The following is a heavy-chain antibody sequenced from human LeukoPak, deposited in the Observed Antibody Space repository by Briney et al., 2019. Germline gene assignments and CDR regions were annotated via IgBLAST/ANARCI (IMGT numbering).Heavy chain of an antibody. CDR1: GGSISRDY. D-gene: IGHD6-19*01. V-gene: IGHV4-59*01. J-gene: IGHJ3*02. Sequence: PSETLSLTCTVSGGSISRDYWGWIRQAPGKGLEWIGYVYYSGSTNYNPSLKSRVTISVDTSKNQFSLKLSSVTAADTAVYYCARVKQWLPRGAFDIWGQGTMVTVSS. CDR3: ARVKQWLPRGAFDI. CDR2: VYYSGST.